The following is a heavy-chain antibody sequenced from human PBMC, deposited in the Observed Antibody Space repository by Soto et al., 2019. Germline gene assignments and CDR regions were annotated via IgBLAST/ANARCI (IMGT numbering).Heavy chain of an antibody. D-gene: IGHD1-1*01. CDR2: IYHSGST. J-gene: IGHJ6*02. Sequence: SETLSLTCAVSGGSISSSNWWSCVRQPPGKGLEWIGEIYHSGSTNYNPSLKSRVTISVDKSKNQFSLKLSSVTAADTAVYYCARDRDWNHYYGMDVWGQGTTVTVSS. CDR3: ARDRDWNHYYGMDV. V-gene: IGHV4-4*02. CDR1: GGSISSSNW.